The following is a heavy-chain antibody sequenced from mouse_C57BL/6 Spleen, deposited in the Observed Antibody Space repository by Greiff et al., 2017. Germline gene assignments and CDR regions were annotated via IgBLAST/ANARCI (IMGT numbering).Heavy chain of an antibody. CDR3: ARGGLYDYDVDYAMDY. D-gene: IGHD2-4*01. CDR2: IWSGGST. V-gene: IGHV2-2*01. Sequence: QVQLQQSGPGLVPPSQRLSITCTVPGFSLTSYGVHWVRQSPGKGLEWLGVIWSGGSTDYNAAFISRLSISKDNSKSQVFFKMNSLQADDTAIYYCARGGLYDYDVDYAMDYWGQGTSVTVSS. J-gene: IGHJ4*01. CDR1: GFSLTSYG.